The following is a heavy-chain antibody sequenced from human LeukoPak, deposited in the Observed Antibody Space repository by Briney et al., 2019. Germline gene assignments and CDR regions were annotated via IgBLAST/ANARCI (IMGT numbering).Heavy chain of an antibody. CDR1: GFTFSSCA. CDR3: AKGSYSSGWYESDY. J-gene: IGHJ4*02. D-gene: IGHD6-19*01. Sequence: GGSLRLSCAASGFTFSSCAMTWVRQAPGKGLEWVSGISGSGGSTYYADSVKGRFTISRNNSKTTLHLQMNSLRAEDTAVYYCAKGSYSSGWYESDYWGQGTLVTVSS. CDR2: ISGSGGST. V-gene: IGHV3-23*01.